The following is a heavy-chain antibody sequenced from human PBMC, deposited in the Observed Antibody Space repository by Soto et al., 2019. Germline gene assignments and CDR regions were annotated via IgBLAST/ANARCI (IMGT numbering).Heavy chain of an antibody. CDR2: INPNSGGT. CDR1: GYTFTGYY. Sequence: ASVKVSCQASGYTFTGYYMHWVRQAPGQGLECMGWINPNSGGTNYAQKFQGRVTMTRDTSISTAYMELSRLRSDDTAVYYCARDGRITMVRGVLNWFDPWGQGTLVTVSS. CDR3: ARDGRITMVRGVLNWFDP. J-gene: IGHJ5*02. D-gene: IGHD3-10*01. V-gene: IGHV1-2*02.